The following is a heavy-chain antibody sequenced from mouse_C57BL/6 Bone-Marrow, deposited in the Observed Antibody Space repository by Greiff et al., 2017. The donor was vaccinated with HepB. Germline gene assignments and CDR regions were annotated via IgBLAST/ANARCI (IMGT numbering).Heavy chain of an antibody. Sequence: DVQLVESGGGLVQPGGSLSLSCAASGFTFTDYYMSWVRQPPGKALEWLGFIRNKANGYTTEYSASVKGRFTISRDNSQSILYLQMNALTAEDSATYYCARYCYSKRKYFDVWGTGTTVTVSS. CDR3: ARYCYSKRKYFDV. J-gene: IGHJ1*03. D-gene: IGHD2-5*01. CDR2: IRNKANGYTT. V-gene: IGHV7-3*01. CDR1: GFTFTDYY.